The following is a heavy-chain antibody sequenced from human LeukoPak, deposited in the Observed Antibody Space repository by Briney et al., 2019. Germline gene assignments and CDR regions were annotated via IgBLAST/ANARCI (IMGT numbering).Heavy chain of an antibody. CDR1: GFTFSSYA. D-gene: IGHD3-22*01. Sequence: GGSLRLSCAASGFTFSSYAMSWVRQAPGKGLEWVSAISGSGGSTYYADSVKGRFTISGDNSKNTLYLQMNSLRAEDTAVYYCAKGGTDYYDSSGYFIFDYWGQGTLVTVSS. J-gene: IGHJ4*02. CDR2: ISGSGGST. V-gene: IGHV3-23*01. CDR3: AKGGTDYYDSSGYFIFDY.